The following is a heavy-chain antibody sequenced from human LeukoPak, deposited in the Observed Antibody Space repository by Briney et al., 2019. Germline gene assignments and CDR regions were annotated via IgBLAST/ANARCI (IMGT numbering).Heavy chain of an antibody. CDR3: ARDKVVGASYFDY. Sequence: GGSLRLSCAGSGFTFSSHWMSWVRQAPGKGPEWVANIKQDGGEKYHVDSVKGRFTISRDNAKNSLYLQMNSLRAEDTAVYYCARDKVVGASYFDYWGQGILVTVSS. CDR2: IKQDGGEK. V-gene: IGHV3-7*01. D-gene: IGHD1-26*01. J-gene: IGHJ4*02. CDR1: GFTFSSHW.